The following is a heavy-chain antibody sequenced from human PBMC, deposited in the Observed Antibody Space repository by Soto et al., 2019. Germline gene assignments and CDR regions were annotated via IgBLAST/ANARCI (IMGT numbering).Heavy chain of an antibody. V-gene: IGHV3-7*01. CDR2: IKHDGSEK. Sequence: GGALRLSCAASGFTFSSFWMTWVRQAPGKGLEWVANIKHDGSEKYYVESVKGRFTISRDNARNSLFLEMKSLRSEDTAVYSCVRDRSGSYLEGFDYWGQGTLVTVSS. D-gene: IGHD1-26*01. J-gene: IGHJ4*02. CDR3: VRDRSGSYLEGFDY. CDR1: GFTFSSFW.